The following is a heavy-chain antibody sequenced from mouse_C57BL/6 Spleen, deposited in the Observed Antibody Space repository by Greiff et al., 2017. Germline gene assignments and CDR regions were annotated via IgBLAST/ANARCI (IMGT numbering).Heavy chain of an antibody. CDR1: GYAFTNYL. V-gene: IGHV1-54*01. D-gene: IGHD1-1*01. Sequence: QVQLQQSGAELVRPGTSVKVSCKASGYAFTNYLIEWVKQRPGQGLEWIGVINPGSGGTNYNEKFKGKATLTADKSSSTAYMQLSSLTSEDSAVYFCARDGSSLYWYFDVWGTGTTVTVSS. CDR2: INPGSGGT. CDR3: ARDGSSLYWYFDV. J-gene: IGHJ1*03.